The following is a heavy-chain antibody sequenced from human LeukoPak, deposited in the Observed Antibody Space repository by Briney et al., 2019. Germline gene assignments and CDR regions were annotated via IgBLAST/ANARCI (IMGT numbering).Heavy chain of an antibody. CDR1: GYTFTGYY. V-gene: IGHV1-2*02. Sequence: GASVKVSCKASGYTFTGYYMHWVRQAPGQGLEWMGWINPNSGGTNYAQKFQGRVTMTRDTSISTAYMELSRLRSDDTAVYYCARGPVVPAAKTSAHYNNQGDYWGQGTLVTVSS. D-gene: IGHD2-2*01. CDR2: INPNSGGT. CDR3: ARGPVVPAAKTSAHYNNQGDY. J-gene: IGHJ4*02.